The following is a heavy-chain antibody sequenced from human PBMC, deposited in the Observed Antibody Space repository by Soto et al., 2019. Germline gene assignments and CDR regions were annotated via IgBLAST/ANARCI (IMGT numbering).Heavy chain of an antibody. CDR2: INPNSGGT. D-gene: IGHD4-17*01. V-gene: IGHV1-2*04. J-gene: IGHJ6*02. CDR3: ARVGVGDYVMGGYYGMDV. Sequence: ASVKVSCKASGYTFTGYYMHWVRQAPGQGLEWMGWINPNSGGTNYAQKFQGWVTMTRDTSISTAYMELSRLRSDDTAVYYCARVGVGDYVMGGYYGMDVWGQVTTVTVSS. CDR1: GYTFTGYY.